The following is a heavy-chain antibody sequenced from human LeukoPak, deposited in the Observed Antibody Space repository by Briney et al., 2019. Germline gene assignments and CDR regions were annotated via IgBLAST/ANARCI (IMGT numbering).Heavy chain of an antibody. CDR2: ISASGGDT. CDR1: GFTFGSYV. J-gene: IGHJ4*02. CDR3: AKDCQDSESYTHFDY. Sequence: PGGSLRLSCAASGFTFGSYVMSWVRQAPGKGLEWVSTISASGGDTYYADSVKGRFTISRDNSKITLYLQMNSLRAEDTAVYYCAKDCQDSESYTHFDYWGQGTLVTVSS. D-gene: IGHD3-10*01. V-gene: IGHV3-23*01.